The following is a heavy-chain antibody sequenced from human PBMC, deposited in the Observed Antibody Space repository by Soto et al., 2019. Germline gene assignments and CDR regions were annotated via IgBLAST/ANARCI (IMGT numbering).Heavy chain of an antibody. CDR2: IRSKANSVAT. Sequence: EVQLVESGGGLVQPGGSLKLSCAASGFTFSGSAMHWVRQAPGKGLEWVGRIRSKANSVATVYAASVKGRFTISRDDSKNTAYLQMNSLKTEDTAVYYCTTPSINYDILTDYFNYWGQGSLVTVSS. CDR1: GFTFSGSA. J-gene: IGHJ4*02. CDR3: TTPSINYDILTDYFNY. V-gene: IGHV3-73*02. D-gene: IGHD3-9*01.